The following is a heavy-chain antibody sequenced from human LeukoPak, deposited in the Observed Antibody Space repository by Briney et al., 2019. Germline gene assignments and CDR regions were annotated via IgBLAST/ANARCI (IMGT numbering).Heavy chain of an antibody. Sequence: PGGSLRLSCVASAFTFKTYTLNWVRQTPGKGLEWVSYISTAGNLINYADSVRGRSTISRDNAKNSLYLYMNSLTPEGTAVYYCARTVEGHFDFRGQGTLVTVSS. V-gene: IGHV3-21*01. CDR3: ARTVEGHFDF. D-gene: IGHD5-24*01. CDR1: AFTFKTYT. CDR2: ISTAGNLI. J-gene: IGHJ4*02.